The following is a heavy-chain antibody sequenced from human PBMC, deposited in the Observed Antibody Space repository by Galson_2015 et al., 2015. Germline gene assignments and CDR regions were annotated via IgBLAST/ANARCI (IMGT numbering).Heavy chain of an antibody. Sequence: SLRLSCAASGVTFSSYSLNWVRQAPGKGLEWVSFISSSSTYIYYADSVKGRFTISRDNSKNSLYLQMNSLRVEDTAVYYCAREDSGITFRGVTPLCMDVWGQGTTVTVSS. CDR3: AREDSGITFRGVTPLCMDV. D-gene: IGHD3-16*01. J-gene: IGHJ6*02. V-gene: IGHV3-21*01. CDR2: ISSSSTYI. CDR1: GVTFSSYS.